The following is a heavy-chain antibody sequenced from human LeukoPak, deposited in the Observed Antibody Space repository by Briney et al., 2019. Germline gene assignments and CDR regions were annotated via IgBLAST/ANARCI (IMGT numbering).Heavy chain of an antibody. V-gene: IGHV3-48*03. J-gene: IGHJ4*02. CDR2: ISSSGSKK. D-gene: IGHD6-13*01. Sequence: GSLRLSCAASGFTFSSYEMNWVRQAPGKGLEWVSYISSSGSKKYYADSVKGRFTISRENAKNSLYLQMNSLRAEDTAVYYCARGPYSSNWYVDYWGQGTLVTVAS. CDR3: ARGPYSSNWYVDY. CDR1: GFTFSSYE.